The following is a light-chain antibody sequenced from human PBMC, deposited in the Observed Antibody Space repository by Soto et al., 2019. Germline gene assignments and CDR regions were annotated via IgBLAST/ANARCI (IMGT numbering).Light chain of an antibody. CDR1: QSVLHRSNGNSY. V-gene: IGKV4-1*01. CDR3: QQYGSSPYT. J-gene: IGKJ2*01. Sequence: DIVMTQSPDFLAVSLGERATIKCRSSQSVLHRSNGNSYVAWYQQKPGQPPKLLIYWSSTRESGVPDRFSGSGSGTDFTLTISRLEPEDFAVFYCQQYGSSPYTFGQGTKLEI. CDR2: WSS.